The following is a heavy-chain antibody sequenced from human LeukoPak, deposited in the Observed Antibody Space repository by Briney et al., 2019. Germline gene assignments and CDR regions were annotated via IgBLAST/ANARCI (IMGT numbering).Heavy chain of an antibody. CDR2: ISWNSGSI. CDR3: AKDKDIVATGYSYYFDY. CDR1: GFTFDDYA. V-gene: IGHV3-9*01. J-gene: IGHJ4*02. D-gene: IGHD5-12*01. Sequence: GRSLRLSCAASGFTFDDYAMHWVRQAPGKGLEWVSGISWNSGSIGYADSVKGRFTISRDNAKNSLYLQMNSLRAEDTALYYCAKDKDIVATGYSYYFDYWGQGTLVTVSS.